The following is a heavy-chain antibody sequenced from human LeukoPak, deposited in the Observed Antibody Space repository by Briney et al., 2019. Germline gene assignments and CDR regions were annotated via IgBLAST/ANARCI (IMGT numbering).Heavy chain of an antibody. Sequence: PGGSLRISCAASGFTFSGSAMHWVRQASGKGLEWVGRIRSKANSYATVYGASVKGRFTISRDDSKNTAYLQMNSLKTEDTAVYFCTRRYYHDTSGYFQSDYWGQGTLVTVSS. CDR3: TRRYYHDTSGYFQSDY. CDR1: GFTFSGSA. J-gene: IGHJ4*02. V-gene: IGHV3-73*01. CDR2: IRSKANSYAT. D-gene: IGHD3-22*01.